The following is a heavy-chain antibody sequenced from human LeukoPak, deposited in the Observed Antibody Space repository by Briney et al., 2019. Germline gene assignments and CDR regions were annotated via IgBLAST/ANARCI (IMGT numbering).Heavy chain of an antibody. V-gene: IGHV3-9*01. D-gene: IGHD1-26*01. CDR3: GKDTISGGVSGSYDY. CDR1: GFTFDDYA. Sequence: PGGSLRPSCAASGFTFDDYAMHWVRQAPGKGLEWVSGISWNSGSIGYADSVKGRFTISRDNAKNSLYLQMNSLRAEDTALYYCGKDTISGGVSGSYDYWGQGTLVTVSS. J-gene: IGHJ4*02. CDR2: ISWNSGSI.